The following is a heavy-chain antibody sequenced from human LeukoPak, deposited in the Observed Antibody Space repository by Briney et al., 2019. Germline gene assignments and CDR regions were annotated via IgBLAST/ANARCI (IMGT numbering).Heavy chain of an antibody. CDR1: GGSISSGDYY. CDR2: INHCGST. V-gene: IGHV4-39*07. D-gene: IGHD5-18*01. J-gene: IGHJ4*02. Sequence: PSETLSLTCTVSGGSISSGDYYWSWIRQPPGKGLEWIGEINHCGSTNYNPSLKSRVTISVDTSKNQFSLKLSSVTAADTAVYYCARGRTIWYSYGYFLDYWGQGTLVTVSS. CDR3: ARGRTIWYSYGYFLDY.